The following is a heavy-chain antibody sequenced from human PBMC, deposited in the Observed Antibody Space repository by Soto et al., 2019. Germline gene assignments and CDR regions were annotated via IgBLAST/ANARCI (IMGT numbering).Heavy chain of an antibody. CDR2: ISGSADST. J-gene: IGHJ4*02. D-gene: IGHD6-19*01. CDR3: ARVYSSGWYLVYSFDY. CDR1: GFTFRNYA. Sequence: EVQLLESGGNSVQHGGSLRLSCAASGFTFRNYAMTWVRQAPGRGLEWVSLISGSADSTFYADSLKGRCTISRDNSKSTLYLQVNSLRAEDSAIYYCARVYSSGWYLVYSFDYWGQGPLVTVSA. V-gene: IGHV3-23*01.